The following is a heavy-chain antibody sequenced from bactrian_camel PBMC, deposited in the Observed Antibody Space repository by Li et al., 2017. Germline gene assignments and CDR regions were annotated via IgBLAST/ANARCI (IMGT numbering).Heavy chain of an antibody. J-gene: IGHJ4*01. CDR1: GYDPLYLC. V-gene: IGHV3S53*01. CDR2: IDGAGRR. Sequence: QLVESGGGSVQDGASLRLSCAVSGYDPLYLCMGWFRQGPGTEREGVAVIDGAGRRGYGDSVKGRFTISRDNAKNTLYLQLNSLKTEDTAMYYCTLTDSGWSSRGQGTQVTVS. CDR3: TLTDSGWSS. D-gene: IGHD4*01.